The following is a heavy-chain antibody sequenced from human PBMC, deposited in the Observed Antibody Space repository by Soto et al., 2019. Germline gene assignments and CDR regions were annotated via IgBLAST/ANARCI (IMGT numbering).Heavy chain of an antibody. Sequence: EVQLVESGGGLVQPGGSLRLSCAASGFSLSDYWMHWVCKAPGEGLVWLSRITRDGSSTNYADSVKGRFTISRDNAKNTLYLQVNSLRGEDTAVYYCARGANGYYYFDYWGQGTLVTVSS. CDR1: GFSLSDYW. J-gene: IGHJ4*02. V-gene: IGHV3-74*01. CDR2: ITRDGSST. CDR3: ARGANGYYYFDY. D-gene: IGHD5-18*01.